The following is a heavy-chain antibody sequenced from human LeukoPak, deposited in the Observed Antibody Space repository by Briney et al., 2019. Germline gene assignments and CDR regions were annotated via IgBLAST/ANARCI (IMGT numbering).Heavy chain of an antibody. J-gene: IGHJ4*02. Sequence: ASVKVSCKTSGYNFTDYYIHWVRQAPGQGLEWMGWINPNSRGPKCAQDFQGRVTLTRDMSISTAYMELSILRSDDTALYYCARGRREGHIFGYWGQGTLVTVSS. CDR1: GYNFTDYY. V-gene: IGHV1-2*02. CDR2: INPNSRGP. CDR3: ARGRREGHIFGY.